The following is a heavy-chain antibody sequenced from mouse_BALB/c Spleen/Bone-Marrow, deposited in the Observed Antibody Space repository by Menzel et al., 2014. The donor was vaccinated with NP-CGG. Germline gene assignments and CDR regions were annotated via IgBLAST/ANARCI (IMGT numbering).Heavy chain of an antibody. J-gene: IGHJ2*01. CDR2: ISSGSSTI. CDR3: AREGRYCNPGY. CDR1: GFTFSSFG. V-gene: IGHV5-17*02. Sequence: EGQEVESGGGLVQPGGSRKLSCAASGFTFSSFGMHWVRQAPEKGLEWVAYISSGSSTIYYADTVKGRFTISRDNPKNTLFLQMTSLRSEDTAMYYCAREGRYCNPGYFGQGTTPTISS. D-gene: IGHD2-10*02.